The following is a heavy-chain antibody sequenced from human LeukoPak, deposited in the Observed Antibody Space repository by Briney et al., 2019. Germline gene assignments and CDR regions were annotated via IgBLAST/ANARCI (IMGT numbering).Heavy chain of an antibody. Sequence: GGSLRLSCAASGFTFSSYAMSWVRQAPGKGLEWVSDISGSGGSTYYADSVKGRFTISRDNSKNTLYLQMDSLRAEDTAVYYCAKGSTSWDYYYGMDVWGQGTTVTVSS. CDR2: ISGSGGST. CDR3: AKGSTSWDYYYGMDV. D-gene: IGHD2-2*01. V-gene: IGHV3-23*01. CDR1: GFTFSSYA. J-gene: IGHJ6*02.